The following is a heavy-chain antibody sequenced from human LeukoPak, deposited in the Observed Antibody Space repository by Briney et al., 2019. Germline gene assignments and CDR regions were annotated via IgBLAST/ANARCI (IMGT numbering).Heavy chain of an antibody. CDR1: GGSFSGYY. D-gene: IGHD3-10*01. CDR3: ARARLHHNYGSGTNFDY. V-gene: IGHV4-34*01. Sequence: SETLSLTCAVYGGSFSGYYWSWIRQPPGKGLEWIGEINHSGSTNYNPSLKSRVTISVDTSKNQFSLKLSSVTPEDTAVYYCARARLHHNYGSGTNFDYWGQGSLVTVSS. J-gene: IGHJ4*02. CDR2: INHSGST.